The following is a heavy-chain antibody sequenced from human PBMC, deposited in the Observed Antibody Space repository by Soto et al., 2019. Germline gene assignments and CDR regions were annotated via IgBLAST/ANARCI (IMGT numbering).Heavy chain of an antibody. V-gene: IGHV3-30-3*01. D-gene: IGHD3-10*01. CDR3: ARGRITMVRGVINPYYFDY. CDR1: GFTFSSYA. J-gene: IGHJ4*02. CDR2: ISYDGSNK. Sequence: RLSCAASGFTFSSYAMHWVRQAPGKGLEWVAVISYDGSNKYYADSVKGRFTISRDNSKNTLYLQMNSLRAEDTAVYYCARGRITMVRGVINPYYFDYWGQGTLVTVSS.